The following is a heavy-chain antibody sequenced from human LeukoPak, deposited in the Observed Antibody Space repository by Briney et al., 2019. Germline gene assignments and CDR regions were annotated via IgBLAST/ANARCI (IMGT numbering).Heavy chain of an antibody. V-gene: IGHV4-39*01. D-gene: IGHD6-13*01. CDR1: GGSISSSSYY. CDR3: ARLEYSSSCIDY. J-gene: IGHJ4*02. CDR2: IYYSGST. Sequence: PSETLSLTCTVSGGSISSSSYYWGWIRQPRGKGLEWNGSIYYSGSTYYNPSLKSRVTISVDTSKNQFSLKLSSVTAAHTAVYYCARLEYSSSCIDYWGQGTLVTVSS.